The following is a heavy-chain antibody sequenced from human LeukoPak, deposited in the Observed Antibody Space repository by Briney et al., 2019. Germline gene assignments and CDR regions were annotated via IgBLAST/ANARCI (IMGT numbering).Heavy chain of an antibody. Sequence: GGSLRLSCAASGFTFSDYSINWVRQAPGKGLEWVSAIIKSGSHIYYADSVKGRFTISRDNANNSLYLQMTGLRAEDTAVYYCARGRGGDNSNWFDPWGPGTLVTVSS. CDR2: IIKSGSHI. J-gene: IGHJ5*02. CDR1: GFTFSDYS. D-gene: IGHD1-20*01. V-gene: IGHV3-21*01. CDR3: ARGRGGDNSNWFDP.